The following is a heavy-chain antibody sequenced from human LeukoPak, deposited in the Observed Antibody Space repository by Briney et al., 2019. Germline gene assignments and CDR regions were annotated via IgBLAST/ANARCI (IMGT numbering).Heavy chain of an antibody. Sequence: KPGGSLRLSCAASGFTFSSYSMNWVRQAPGKGLEWVSSISSSSYIYYADSVKGRFTISRDNAKNSLYLQMNSLRAEDTAVYYCARGNAKYYYGSGSDYWGQGTLVTVSS. CDR3: ARGNAKYYYGSGSDY. CDR2: ISSSSYI. D-gene: IGHD3-10*01. V-gene: IGHV3-21*01. CDR1: GFTFSSYS. J-gene: IGHJ4*02.